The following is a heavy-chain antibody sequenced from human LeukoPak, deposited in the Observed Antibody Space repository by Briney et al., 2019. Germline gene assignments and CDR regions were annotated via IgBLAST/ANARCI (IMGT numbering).Heavy chain of an antibody. CDR3: ARSGSWGQINNWFDP. CDR2: INPNSGGT. J-gene: IGHJ5*02. D-gene: IGHD3-10*01. Sequence: ASVKVSCKASGYTFTGYYMHWVRQAPGQGLEWTGWINPNSGGTNYAQKFQGRVTMTRDTSISTAYMELSRLRSDDTAVYYCARSGSWGQINNWFDPWGQGTLVTVSS. CDR1: GYTFTGYY. V-gene: IGHV1-2*02.